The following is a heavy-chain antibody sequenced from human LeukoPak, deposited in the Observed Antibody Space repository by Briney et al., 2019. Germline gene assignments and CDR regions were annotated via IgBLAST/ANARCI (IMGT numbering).Heavy chain of an antibody. CDR3: AKENYYESSGYVDY. D-gene: IGHD3-22*01. CDR2: ISNDGSNK. CDR1: GFSFSTYA. Sequence: PGGSLRLSCAASGFSFSTYAMSWVRQAPGKGLEWVAVISNDGSNKYYADSVKGRFTISRDNFKNTLYLQMNSLRAEDTAVYYCAKENYYESSGYVDYWGQGTLVTVSS. V-gene: IGHV3-30*18. J-gene: IGHJ4*02.